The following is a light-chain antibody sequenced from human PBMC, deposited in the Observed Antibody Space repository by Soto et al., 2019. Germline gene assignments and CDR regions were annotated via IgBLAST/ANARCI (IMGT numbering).Light chain of an antibody. CDR1: QTISSW. CDR3: QQYSAYSLT. Sequence: DIQMTQSPSTLSGSVVDRVTITCLASQTISSWLAWYQQKPWKAPKLLIYDASNLESGVPSRFSGSGSGTDFTLTISSLQPDDFATFYCQQYSAYSLTFGQGTKVDIK. V-gene: IGKV1-5*01. J-gene: IGKJ1*01. CDR2: DAS.